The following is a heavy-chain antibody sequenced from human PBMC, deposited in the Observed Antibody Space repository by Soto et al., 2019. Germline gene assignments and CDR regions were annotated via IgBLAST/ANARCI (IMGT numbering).Heavy chain of an antibody. D-gene: IGHD5-18*01. CDR3: ARAREPEYSSATSFDI. CDR1: GLTVRSSY. CDR2: LYSAGST. V-gene: IGHV3-53*01. J-gene: IGHJ4*02. Sequence: GSFRLSGAASGLTVRSSYMSWVLQARGKGLQWVSVLYSAGSTYYANSVTGRFTISRDISTNMVYLQMSSLTDEDTAVHYRARAREPEYSSATSFDIWGQGALAPVSS.